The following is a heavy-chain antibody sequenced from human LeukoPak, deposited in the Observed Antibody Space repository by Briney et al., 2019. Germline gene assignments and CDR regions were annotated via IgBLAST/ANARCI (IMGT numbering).Heavy chain of an antibody. J-gene: IGHJ4*02. CDR1: GYTFTSYY. D-gene: IGHD5-24*01. Sequence: GASVKVSCKASGYTFTSYYMHWVRQAPGQGLEWMGIINPSGGSTSYAQKFQGRVTITRDTSTSTVYMELSSLRSEDTAVYYCARARRGRDFDYWGQGTLVTVSS. V-gene: IGHV1-46*01. CDR3: ARARRGRDFDY. CDR2: INPSGGST.